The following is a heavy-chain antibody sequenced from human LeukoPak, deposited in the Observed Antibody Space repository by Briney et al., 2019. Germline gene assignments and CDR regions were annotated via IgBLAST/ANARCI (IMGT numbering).Heavy chain of an antibody. CDR2: IIPIFGTA. D-gene: IGHD2-21*02. V-gene: IGHV1-69*05. CDR3: ARDLRVVVTAPTTCFDY. Sequence: SVKVSCKASGGTFSSYAISWVRQAPGQGLEWMGGIIPIFGTANYAQKFQGRVTITTDESTSTAYMELSSLRSDDTAVYYCARDLRVVVTAPTTCFDYWGQGTLVTVSS. J-gene: IGHJ4*02. CDR1: GGTFSSYA.